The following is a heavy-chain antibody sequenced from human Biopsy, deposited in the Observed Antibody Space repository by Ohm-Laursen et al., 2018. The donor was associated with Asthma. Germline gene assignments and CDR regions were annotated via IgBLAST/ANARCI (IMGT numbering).Heavy chain of an antibody. CDR1: YGSITSGGYY. D-gene: IGHD3-22*01. Sequence: TLSLTCAASYGSITSGGYYWTWIRQHPGKGLEWIGFIYYSGSTYYNPSLKSRVSISIDKSKNQFSLKLSSVTAADTAIYYCARAQDYYDSRGYYRSFDYWGQGTLVTVSS. CDR3: ARAQDYYDSRGYYRSFDY. J-gene: IGHJ4*02. V-gene: IGHV4-31*02. CDR2: IYYSGST.